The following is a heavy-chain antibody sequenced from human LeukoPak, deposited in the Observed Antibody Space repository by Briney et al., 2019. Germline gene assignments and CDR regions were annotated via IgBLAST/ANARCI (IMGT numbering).Heavy chain of an antibody. CDR3: VRDGYRD. J-gene: IGHJ4*02. CDR1: GFTFSSYG. V-gene: IGHV3-23*01. Sequence: GGTLRLSCAASGFTFSSYGMSWVRQAPGKGLEWVSGIRGSGGRTYYADSVKGRFTISRDNSKNTLYLQMNSLRAEDTAVYYCVRDGYRDWGQGTLVTVSS. D-gene: IGHD6-25*01. CDR2: IRGSGGRT.